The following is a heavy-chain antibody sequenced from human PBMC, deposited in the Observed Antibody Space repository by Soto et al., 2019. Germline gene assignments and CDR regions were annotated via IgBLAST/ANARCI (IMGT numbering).Heavy chain of an antibody. CDR3: AARATIFSIYYYYGMDV. Sequence: QVQLQQWGAGLLKPSETLSLTCAVYGGSFSGYYWSWIRQPPGKGLEWIGEINHSGSTNYNPSLKGRVTISVDTSKNQFSLKLSSVTAADTAVYYCAARATIFSIYYYYGMDVWGQGTTVTVSS. V-gene: IGHV4-34*01. CDR2: INHSGST. D-gene: IGHD3-9*01. CDR1: GGSFSGYY. J-gene: IGHJ6*02.